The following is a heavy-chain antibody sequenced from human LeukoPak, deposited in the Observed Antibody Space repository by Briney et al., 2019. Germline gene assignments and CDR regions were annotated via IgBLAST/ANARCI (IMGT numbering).Heavy chain of an antibody. CDR3: ARGRIRYNWFDP. D-gene: IGHD4-17*01. CDR2: IYYSGST. J-gene: IGHJ5*02. CDR1: TYSISSGYY. V-gene: IGHV4-30-4*08. Sequence: PSETLSLTCTVSTYSISSGYYWSWIRQPPGKGLEWIGYIYYSGSTYYNPSLKSRVTISVDTSKNQFSLKLSSVTAADTAVYYCARGRIRYNWFDPWGQGTLVTVSS.